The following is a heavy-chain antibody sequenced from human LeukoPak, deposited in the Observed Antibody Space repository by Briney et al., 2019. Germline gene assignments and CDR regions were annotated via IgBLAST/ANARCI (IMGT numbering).Heavy chain of an antibody. D-gene: IGHD6-19*01. CDR2: ISAYNGNT. Sequence: ASVKVSCKASGYTFTGYYMHWVRQAPGQGLEWMGWISAYNGNTNYAQKLQGRVTMTTDTSTSTAYMELRSLRSDDTAVYYCARDYGSGWRGDAFDIWGQGTMVTVSS. CDR3: ARDYGSGWRGDAFDI. V-gene: IGHV1-18*04. J-gene: IGHJ3*02. CDR1: GYTFTGYY.